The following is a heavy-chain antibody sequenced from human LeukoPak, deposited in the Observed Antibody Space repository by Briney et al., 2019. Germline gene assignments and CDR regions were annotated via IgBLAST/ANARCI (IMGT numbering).Heavy chain of an antibody. CDR3: ARGSFDYYFDY. CDR1: GGSISSGGYY. CDR2: IYHSGST. Sequence: SETLSVTCTVSGGSISSGGYYWSWIRQPPGKGLEWIGYIYHSGSTYYNPSLKSRVTISVDRSKNQFSLKLSSVTAADTAVYYCARGSFDYYFDYWGQGTLVTVSS. D-gene: IGHD3-9*01. J-gene: IGHJ4*02. V-gene: IGHV4-30-2*01.